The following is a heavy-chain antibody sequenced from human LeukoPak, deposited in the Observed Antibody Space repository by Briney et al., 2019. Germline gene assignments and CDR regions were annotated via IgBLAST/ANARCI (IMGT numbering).Heavy chain of an antibody. J-gene: IGHJ5*02. CDR3: ARDYDSSGYNNWFDP. D-gene: IGHD3-22*01. CDR2: IIPIFGTA. CDR1: GGTFSSYA. V-gene: IGHV1-69*06. Sequence: ASVKVSCKASGGTFSSYAISWVRQAPGQGLEWMGGIIPIFGTANYAQKFQGRVTITADKSTSTVYMELSSLRSEDTAVYYCARDYDSSGYNNWFDPWGQGTLVTVSS.